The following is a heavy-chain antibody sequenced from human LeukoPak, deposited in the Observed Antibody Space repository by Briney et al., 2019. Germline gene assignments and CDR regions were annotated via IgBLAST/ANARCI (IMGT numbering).Heavy chain of an antibody. J-gene: IGHJ6*02. D-gene: IGHD3-9*01. Sequence: GGSLRLSCAASGFTFSSYGMHWVGQAPARGLEWVAVISYDGSNKYYADSVKGRFTISRDNAKNSLYLQMNSLRAEDTAVYYCARIRYFALDVWGQGTTVTVSS. CDR1: GFTFSSYG. CDR3: ARIRYFALDV. V-gene: IGHV3-30*03. CDR2: ISYDGSNK.